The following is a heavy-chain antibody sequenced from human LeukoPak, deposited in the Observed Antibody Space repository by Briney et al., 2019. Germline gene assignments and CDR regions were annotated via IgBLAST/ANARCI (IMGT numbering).Heavy chain of an antibody. CDR2: IYHSGST. CDR3: ASRGDSGSYWYFDL. J-gene: IGHJ2*01. Sequence: PSETLSLTCAVSGYSVSSGYYWDWIRQPPGKGLEWIGTIYHSGSTYYNPSPKSRVTISVDTSENQFSLKLTSVTAADTAFYYCASRGDSGSYWYFDLWGRGTLVTVAS. V-gene: IGHV4-38-2*01. D-gene: IGHD4-17*01. CDR1: GYSVSSGYY.